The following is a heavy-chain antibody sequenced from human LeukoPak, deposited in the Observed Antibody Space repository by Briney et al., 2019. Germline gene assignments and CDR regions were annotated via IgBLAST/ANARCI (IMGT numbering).Heavy chain of an antibody. CDR1: GGSISSGGYS. CDR2: IYHSGST. CDR3: ARYYYDSRYLDY. D-gene: IGHD3-22*01. Sequence: MSSQTLSLTCAVSGGSISSGGYSWSWIRQPPGKGLEWIGYIYHSGSTYYNPSLKSRVTISVDRSKNQFSLKLSSVTAADTAVYYCARYYYDSRYLDYWGQGTLVTVSS. J-gene: IGHJ4*02. V-gene: IGHV4-30-2*01.